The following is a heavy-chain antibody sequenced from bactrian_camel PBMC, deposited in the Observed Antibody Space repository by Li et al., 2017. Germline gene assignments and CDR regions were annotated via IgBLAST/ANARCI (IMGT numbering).Heavy chain of an antibody. CDR3: SAVELIGGNYLLGCGPNSPTFKYGY. Sequence: HVQLVESGGGSVQAGGSLRLSCTASSGTFDGRQVAWYRQAPGSECEMISTTNGWYIDSVKGRFTIAEDRAKNTVYLQMNSLKPEDTAVYYCSAVELIGGNYLLGCGPNSPTFKYGYWGQGTQVTVS. D-gene: IGHD7*01. CDR2: TNGWY. J-gene: IGHJ4*01. CDR1: SGTFDGRQ. V-gene: IGHV3S56*01.